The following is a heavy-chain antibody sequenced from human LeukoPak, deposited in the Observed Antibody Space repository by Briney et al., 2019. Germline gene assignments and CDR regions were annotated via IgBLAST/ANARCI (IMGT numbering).Heavy chain of an antibody. J-gene: IGHJ3*02. D-gene: IGHD3-22*01. CDR2: IYDSGST. CDR1: GGSISSDNYH. Sequence: SETLSLTCTVSGGSISSDNYHWSWLRQPPGNRLEWIGYIYDSGSTNYNPSLKSRVTISVDTSKNQFSLKLSSVTAADTAVFYCASLTTADAFDIWGQGTMVTVSS. V-gene: IGHV4-61*01. CDR3: ASLTTADAFDI.